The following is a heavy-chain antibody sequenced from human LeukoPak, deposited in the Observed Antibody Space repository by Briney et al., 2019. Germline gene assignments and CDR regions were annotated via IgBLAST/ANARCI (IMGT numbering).Heavy chain of an antibody. CDR2: ISSSSYI. Sequence: GGSLRLSCAASGFTFSRYSMNWVRQAPGKGLEWVSSISSSSYIYYADSVKGRFTISRDNAKNSLYLQMNSLRAEDTAVYYCARSWPYYYDSSGYTDAFDIWGQGTMVTVSS. V-gene: IGHV3-21*01. CDR3: ARSWPYYYDSSGYTDAFDI. CDR1: GFTFSRYS. D-gene: IGHD3-22*01. J-gene: IGHJ3*02.